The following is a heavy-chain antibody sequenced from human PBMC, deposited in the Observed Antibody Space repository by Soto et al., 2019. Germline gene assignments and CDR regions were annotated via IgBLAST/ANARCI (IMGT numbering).Heavy chain of an antibody. Sequence: QFTLKGSGPPLVKPTQTLTLTCTFSGFSLTTGGVGVGWIRQPPGRSLEWLAVIYWNDDRRRSPSLENRLTITKDTSKNQVVLTMTNMDPVDTATYYCIYRRASWDYHGLDVWGQGTPVTVSS. V-gene: IGHV2-5*01. D-gene: IGHD2-21*01. CDR1: GFSLTTGGVG. J-gene: IGHJ6*02. CDR2: IYWNDDR. CDR3: IYRRASWDYHGLDV.